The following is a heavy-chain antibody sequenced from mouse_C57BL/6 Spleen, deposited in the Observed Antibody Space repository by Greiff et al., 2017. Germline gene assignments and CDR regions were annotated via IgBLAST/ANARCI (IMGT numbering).Heavy chain of an antibody. Sequence: EVQLHQSGPELVKPGASVKISCKASGYSFTGYYMNWVKQSPEKSLEWIGEINPSTGGTTYNQKFKAKATLTVDKSSSTAYMQLKSLTSEDSAVYYCARNGGNYWYFDVWGTGTTVTVSS. J-gene: IGHJ1*03. D-gene: IGHD1-1*02. CDR3: ARNGGNYWYFDV. CDR2: INPSTGGT. CDR1: GYSFTGYY. V-gene: IGHV1-42*01.